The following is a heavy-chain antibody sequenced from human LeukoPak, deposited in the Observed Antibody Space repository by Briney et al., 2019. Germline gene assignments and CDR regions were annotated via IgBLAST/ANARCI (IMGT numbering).Heavy chain of an antibody. V-gene: IGHV4-61*02. D-gene: IGHD1-14*01. CDR1: GNSISSGDNY. J-gene: IGHJ6*03. CDR3: ASGKLYPYYYYMDV. CDR2: IYTSGST. Sequence: SETLSLTCTVSGNSISSGDNYWSWIRQPAGKGLEWIGRIYTSGSTNYNPSLKSRVTISGDTSKNPFSLRLSSVTAADTAVYYCASGKLYPYYYYMDVWGKGTTVTISS.